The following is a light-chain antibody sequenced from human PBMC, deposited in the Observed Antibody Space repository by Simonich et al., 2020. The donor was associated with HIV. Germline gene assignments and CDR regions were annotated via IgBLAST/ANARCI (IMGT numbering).Light chain of an antibody. V-gene: IGKV3-15*01. CDR3: QHYSNWPPWT. J-gene: IGKJ1*01. CDR1: QSVRSN. Sequence: EIVMTQSPATLSVSPGERATLSCRASQSVRSNLAWYQQKPGQAPRLLIFDASTRATGITARFSGRGSGTEFTLTISSLQSEDFAVYYCQHYSNWPPWTFGQGTKVEIK. CDR2: DAS.